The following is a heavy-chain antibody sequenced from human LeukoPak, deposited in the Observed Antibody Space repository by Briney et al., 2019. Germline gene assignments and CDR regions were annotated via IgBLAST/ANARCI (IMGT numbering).Heavy chain of an antibody. CDR1: GGSFSGYY. CDR2: INHSGST. V-gene: IGHV4-34*01. J-gene: IGHJ4*02. CDR3: ARYSESKLVRYYFDY. D-gene: IGHD6-13*01. Sequence: PSETLSLTCAVYGGSFSGYYWSWIRQPPGKGLEWIGEINHSGSTNYNPSLKSRVTISVDTSKNQFSLKLSSVTAADTAVYYCARYSESKLVRYYFDYWGQGTLVTVSS.